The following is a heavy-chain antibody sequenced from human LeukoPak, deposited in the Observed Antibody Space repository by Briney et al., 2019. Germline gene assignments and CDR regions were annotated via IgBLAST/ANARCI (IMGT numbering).Heavy chain of an antibody. CDR3: ARVGTADAFDI. J-gene: IGHJ3*02. Sequence: SETLSLTCTVSGGSVSSGSYYWSWIRQPSGKGLEWIGYIYYSGSTNYNPSLKSRVTISVDTSKNQFSLELSSVTAADTAVYYCARVGTADAFDIWGQGTMVTVSS. D-gene: IGHD1-1*01. V-gene: IGHV4-61*01. CDR2: IYYSGST. CDR1: GGSVSSGSYY.